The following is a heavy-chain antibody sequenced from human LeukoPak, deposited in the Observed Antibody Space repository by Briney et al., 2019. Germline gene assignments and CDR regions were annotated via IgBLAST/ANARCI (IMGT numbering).Heavy chain of an antibody. V-gene: IGHV3-7*04. CDR2: IKQDGSEK. CDR3: ARWYGGSGSWVLDV. Sequence: PGGSLRLSCAASGFTISNYWMSWVRQAPGKGLEWVANIKQDGSEKKYVDSVKGRFSISRDNAKNPLYLQIYSLRVEDTAGYYCARWYGGSGSWVLDVWGQGTTVTVSS. J-gene: IGHJ6*02. D-gene: IGHD3-10*01. CDR1: GFTISNYW.